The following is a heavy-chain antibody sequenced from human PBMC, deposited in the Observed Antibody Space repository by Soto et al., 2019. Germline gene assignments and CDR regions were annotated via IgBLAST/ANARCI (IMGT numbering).Heavy chain of an antibody. J-gene: IGHJ5*02. V-gene: IGHV3-53*01. CDR3: ASLPPPDYGDYAWLDP. D-gene: IGHD4-17*01. Sequence: PGGSLRLSCAASGFTVSSNYMSWVRQAPGKGLEWVSVIYSGGSTYYADSVKGRFTISRDNSKHTLYLQMNSLRAEDTAVYYCASLPPPDYGDYAWLDPWGQGTLVTVSS. CDR2: IYSGGST. CDR1: GFTVSSNY.